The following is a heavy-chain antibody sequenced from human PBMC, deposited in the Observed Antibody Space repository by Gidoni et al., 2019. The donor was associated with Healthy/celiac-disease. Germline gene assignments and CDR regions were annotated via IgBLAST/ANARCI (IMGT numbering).Heavy chain of an antibody. J-gene: IGHJ4*02. CDR1: GFTFRSYG. D-gene: IGHD3-10*01. V-gene: IGHV3-33*01. Sequence: QVQLVESGGGVVQPGRSLSLSCAASGFTFRSYGMHWVRQAPGKGLEWVAVIWYDGSNKYYADSVKGRFTISRDNSKNTLYLQMNSLRAEDTAVYYCARDSDGFRELLWMFDYWGQGTLVTVSS. CDR2: IWYDGSNK. CDR3: ARDSDGFRELLWMFDY.